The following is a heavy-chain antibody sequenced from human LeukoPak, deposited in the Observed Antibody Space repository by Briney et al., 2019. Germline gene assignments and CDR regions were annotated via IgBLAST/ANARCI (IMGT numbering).Heavy chain of an antibody. CDR2: INPSGGST. D-gene: IGHD3-22*01. V-gene: IGHV1-46*01. Sequence: ASVKVSCKASGYTFTSYYMHWVRQAPGQGLEWMGIINPSGGSTSYAQKFQGRVTMTRDTSTSTVFMELSSLRSEDTAVYYRARDYDTSGLAGGFDYWGQGTLVTVSS. J-gene: IGHJ4*02. CDR3: ARDYDTSGLAGGFDY. CDR1: GYTFTSYY.